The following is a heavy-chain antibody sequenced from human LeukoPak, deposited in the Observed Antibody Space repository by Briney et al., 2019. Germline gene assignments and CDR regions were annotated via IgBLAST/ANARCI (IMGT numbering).Heavy chain of an antibody. CDR3: ARDYNGDLDY. D-gene: IGHD4-17*01. CDR1: GFTFSSYG. CDR2: IRYDGSNK. J-gene: IGHJ4*02. V-gene: IGHV3-33*01. Sequence: GGSLRLSCAASGFTFSSYGMHWVRQAPGKGLEWVAVIRYDGSNKYYANSVKGRFTISRDNSKNTLYLQMNSLRAEDTAVYYCARDYNGDLDYWGQGTLVTVSS.